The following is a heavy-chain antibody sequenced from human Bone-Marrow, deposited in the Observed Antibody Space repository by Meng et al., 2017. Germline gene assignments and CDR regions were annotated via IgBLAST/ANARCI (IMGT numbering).Heavy chain of an antibody. CDR2: ISSSSSYI. CDR1: GFTVCSNY. V-gene: IGHV3-21*01. J-gene: IGHJ4*02. Sequence: GESLKISCAASGFTVCSNYMNWVRQAPGKGLEWVSSISSSSSYIDYADSVKGRFTISRDNAKNSLYLQMNSLRAEDTAVYYCARGNCGGDCYPNTIDYWGQGTLVTVYS. CDR3: ARGNCGGDCYPNTIDY. D-gene: IGHD2-21*02.